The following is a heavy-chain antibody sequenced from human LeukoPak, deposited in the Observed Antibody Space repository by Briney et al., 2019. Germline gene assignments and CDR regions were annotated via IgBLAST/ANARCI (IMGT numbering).Heavy chain of an antibody. V-gene: IGHV4-59*11. CDR1: GGSISSHY. D-gene: IGHD6-19*01. Sequence: SSETLSLTCSVSGGSISSHYWTWVRQPPGQALEFIGYIYYGGRTQYNPSLKSRVTMTMDTSKNQFSLRLNSVSAADTAVYYCAKEVTVAGSVYFYMDVWGKGTTVTVSS. CDR2: IYYGGRT. J-gene: IGHJ6*03. CDR3: AKEVTVAGSVYFYMDV.